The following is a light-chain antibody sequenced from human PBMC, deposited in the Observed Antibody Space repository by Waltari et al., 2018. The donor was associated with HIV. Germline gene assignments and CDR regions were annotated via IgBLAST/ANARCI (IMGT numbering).Light chain of an antibody. CDR2: GNS. J-gene: IGLJ3*02. Sequence: QSVLTQPPSVSGAPGQRVTISCTGSSSNIGAGYDIHWYLHLPGTAPKLLIYGNSKRPSGVPDRFSGSKSGTSASLAITGLQAEDEADYYCQSYDSSLSGWVFGGGTKLTVL. CDR1: SSNIGAGYD. V-gene: IGLV1-40*01. CDR3: QSYDSSLSGWV.